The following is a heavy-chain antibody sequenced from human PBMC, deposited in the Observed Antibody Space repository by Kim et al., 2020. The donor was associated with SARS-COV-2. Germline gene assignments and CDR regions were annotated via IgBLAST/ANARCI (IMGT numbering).Heavy chain of an antibody. CDR1: GGSISSSSYY. V-gene: IGHV4-39*01. CDR3: ARLQRRGVPAAPDPVFDP. J-gene: IGHJ5*02. CDR2: IFYSGST. D-gene: IGHD2-2*01. Sequence: SETLSLTCAVSGGSISSSSYYWGWFRQPPGKGLEWIANIFYSGSTYYNPSLKSRVTISVDSSKNQFSLKRSSVTAADTAVYYCARLQRRGVPAAPDPVFDPWGQGTLVTVSS.